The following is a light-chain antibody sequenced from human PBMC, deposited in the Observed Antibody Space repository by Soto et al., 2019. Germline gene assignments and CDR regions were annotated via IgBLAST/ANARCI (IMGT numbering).Light chain of an antibody. CDR2: GAS. CDR1: QSVSNNY. V-gene: IGKV3-20*01. Sequence: VFTQSPGTLHLSPGDTATLYYRASQSVSNNYLAWYQQKPGQAPRLLIYGASNRATGIPDRFSGSGSGTDFTLTISRLEPEDFAVYYCQQYGSSGTFGQGTKVDIK. J-gene: IGKJ1*01. CDR3: QQYGSSGT.